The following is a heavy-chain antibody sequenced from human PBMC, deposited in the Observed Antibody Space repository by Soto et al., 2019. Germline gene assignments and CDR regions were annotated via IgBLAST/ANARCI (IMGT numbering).Heavy chain of an antibody. V-gene: IGHV4-4*07. CDR1: GGSINNNF. Sequence: SETLSLTCTVSGGSINNNFWTWVRQPAGKGLEWIGRIYSSGSTDCNPSLKSRVTLSVDTSKNQFSLKLSSVTAADTAVYYCARDGVILTTFGVVTTRGNGMDVWGQGTTVTVSS. D-gene: IGHD3-16*01. J-gene: IGHJ6*02. CDR2: IYSSGST. CDR3: ARDGVILTTFGVVTTRGNGMDV.